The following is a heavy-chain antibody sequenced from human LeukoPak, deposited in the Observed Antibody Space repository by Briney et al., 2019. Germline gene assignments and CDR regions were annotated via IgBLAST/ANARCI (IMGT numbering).Heavy chain of an antibody. Sequence: GGSLRLSCAASGFTFSSYSMNWVRQAPGKGLEWVSSISSSSSYIYYADSVKGRFTISRDNSKNTLYLQMNSLRAEDTAVYYCAKDRTDYFDYWGQGTLVTVSS. J-gene: IGHJ4*02. CDR3: AKDRTDYFDY. V-gene: IGHV3-21*04. CDR1: GFTFSSYS. CDR2: ISSSSSYI.